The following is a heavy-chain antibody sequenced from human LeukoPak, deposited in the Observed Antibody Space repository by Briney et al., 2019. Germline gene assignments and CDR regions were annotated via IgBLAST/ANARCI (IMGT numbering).Heavy chain of an antibody. CDR1: GGTFSSYT. CDR2: IIPILGIA. J-gene: IGHJ5*02. V-gene: IGHV1-69*02. CDR3: ASGVEDGYGNWFDP. D-gene: IGHD5-24*01. Sequence: ASVKVSCKASGGTFSSYTISWVRQAPGQGLEWMGRIIPILGIANYAQKLQGRVTITADKSTSTAYMELSSLRSEDTAVYYCASGVEDGYGNWFDPWGQGTLVTVSS.